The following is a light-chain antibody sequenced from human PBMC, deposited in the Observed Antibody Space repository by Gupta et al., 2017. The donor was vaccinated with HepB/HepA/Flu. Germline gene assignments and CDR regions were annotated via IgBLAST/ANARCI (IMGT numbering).Light chain of an antibody. J-gene: IGKJ1*01. CDR1: EGVGDW. CDR3: QQYNAAPWT. V-gene: IGKV1-5*03. Sequence: DIQISQSPSTLYASVGDRVTITCRASEGVGDWVAWYQQKPGNAPKLLIYRATTLEIGVPSRFSGSRSGTEFTLTISSLQPDDFVIYYCQQYNAAPWTFGLGTKVDFK. CDR2: RAT.